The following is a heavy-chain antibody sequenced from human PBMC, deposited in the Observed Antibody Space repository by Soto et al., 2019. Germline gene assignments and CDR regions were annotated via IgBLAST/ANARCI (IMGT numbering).Heavy chain of an antibody. V-gene: IGHV3-33*01. Sequence: QVQLVESGGGVVQPGRSLRLSCAASGFTFSSYGMHWVRQAPGKGLEWVAVIWYDGSNKYYADSVKGRFTISRDNSKNPLYLQMNSVGSEDTDVDYCARDGEAAAGYYYYYGMDVWGQGTKVTVSS. CDR3: ARDGEAAAGYYYYYGMDV. CDR2: IWYDGSNK. CDR1: GFTFSSYG. D-gene: IGHD6-13*01. J-gene: IGHJ6*01.